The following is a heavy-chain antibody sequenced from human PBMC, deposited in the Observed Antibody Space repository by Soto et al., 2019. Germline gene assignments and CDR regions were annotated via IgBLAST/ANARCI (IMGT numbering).Heavy chain of an antibody. V-gene: IGHV4-59*01. CDR2: IYYSGST. Sequence: PSETLSLTCSVSGGSMISYYWSWIRQPPGKGLEWIGYIYYSGSTNYNPSLKSRVTISVDTSKNQFSLKLSSVTAADTAVYYCAREERYYGSGRTFDPWGQGTLVTVSS. CDR3: AREERYYGSGRTFDP. CDR1: GGSMISYY. D-gene: IGHD3-10*01. J-gene: IGHJ5*02.